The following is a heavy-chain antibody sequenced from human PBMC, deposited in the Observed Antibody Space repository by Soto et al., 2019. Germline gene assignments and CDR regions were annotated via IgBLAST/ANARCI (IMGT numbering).Heavy chain of an antibody. V-gene: IGHV3-48*03. J-gene: IGHJ3*01. CDR1: GFIFSTYE. CDR3: VREYCAGGACSDAFDL. Sequence: WGSLRLSCAASGFIFSTYEVDWVRQAPGKGLEWVSYVSEDSGTVHYGDSVKGRFTISRDNAKNSLYLQMKSLRSEDTAVDFCVREYCAGGACSDAFDLWGQGTLVTVSS. D-gene: IGHD2-21*01. CDR2: VSEDSGTV.